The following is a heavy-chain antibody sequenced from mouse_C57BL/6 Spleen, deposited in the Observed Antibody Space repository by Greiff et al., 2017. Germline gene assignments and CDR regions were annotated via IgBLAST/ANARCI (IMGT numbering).Heavy chain of an antibody. CDR2: IWSGGST. V-gene: IGHV2-2*01. CDR3: ARNSYDGYSYWYFDV. D-gene: IGHD2-3*01. CDR1: GFSLTSYG. J-gene: IGHJ1*03. Sequence: VKVVESGPGLVQPSQSLSITCTVSGFSLTSYGVHWVRQSPGKGLEWLGVIWSGGSTDYNAAFISRLSISKDNSKSQVFFKMNSLQADDTAIYYCARNSYDGYSYWYFDVWGTGTTVTVSS.